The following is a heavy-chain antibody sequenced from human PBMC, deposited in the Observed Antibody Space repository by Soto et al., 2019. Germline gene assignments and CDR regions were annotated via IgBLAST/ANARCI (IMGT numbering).Heavy chain of an antibody. CDR2: IYYSGST. CDR1: GGSISSYY. V-gene: IGHV4-59*01. J-gene: IGHJ4*02. D-gene: IGHD3-10*01. Sequence: PSETLSLTCTVSGGSISSYYWSWIRQPPGKGLEWIGYIYYSGSTNYNPSLKSRVTISVDTSKNQFSLKLSSVTAADTAVYYCARDSGITMVRGRFDYWGQGTLVTVSS. CDR3: ARDSGITMVRGRFDY.